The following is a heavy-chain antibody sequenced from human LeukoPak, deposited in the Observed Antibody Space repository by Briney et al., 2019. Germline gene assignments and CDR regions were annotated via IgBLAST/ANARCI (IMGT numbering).Heavy chain of an antibody. J-gene: IGHJ4*02. CDR3: AKDRAVATIGGIDY. CDR1: GYTFTSYY. V-gene: IGHV1-46*01. D-gene: IGHD5-12*01. Sequence: GASVKVSCKASGYTFTSYYMHWVRQAPGQGLEWMGIINPSGGSTSYAQKFQGRVTMTRDMSTSTVYMELSRLRSDDTAVYYCAKDRAVATIGGIDYWGQGTLVTVSS. CDR2: INPSGGST.